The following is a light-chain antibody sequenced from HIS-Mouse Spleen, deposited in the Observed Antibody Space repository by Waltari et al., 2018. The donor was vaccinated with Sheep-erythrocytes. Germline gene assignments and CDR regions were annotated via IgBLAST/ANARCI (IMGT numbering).Light chain of an antibody. Sequence: QSALTQPRSVSGSPGQSVTISCTGTTSDVGGYYYLPWYQQHPGKAPRLMIYDVSKRPSGVPDRFSGSKSGNTASLTISGLQAEDEADYYCCSYAGSYTLVFGGGTKLTVL. CDR3: CSYAGSYTLV. CDR1: TSDVGGYYY. CDR2: DVS. J-gene: IGLJ2*01. V-gene: IGLV2-11*01.